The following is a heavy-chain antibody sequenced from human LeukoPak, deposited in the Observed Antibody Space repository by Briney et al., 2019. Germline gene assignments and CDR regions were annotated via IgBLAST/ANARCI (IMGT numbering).Heavy chain of an antibody. V-gene: IGHV3-7*01. CDR3: ARDLAYSRLDY. J-gene: IGHJ4*02. Sequence: GGSLRLSCAVSGLTFSSSWMDWVRQAPGKGLEWAASINPDGNKKYSADSVKGRFTISRDNAENSLYLQMNSLRVEDTAFYYCARDLAYSRLDYWGQGTLVTVSS. CDR2: INPDGNKK. CDR1: GLTFSSSW. D-gene: IGHD5-18*01.